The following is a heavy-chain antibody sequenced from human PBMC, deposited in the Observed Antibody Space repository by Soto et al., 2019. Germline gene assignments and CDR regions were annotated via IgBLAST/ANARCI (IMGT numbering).Heavy chain of an antibody. CDR1: GFTFSSYE. CDR2: ISSSGSTI. D-gene: IGHD6-13*01. V-gene: IGHV3-48*03. CDR3: ARAGYSSSWYYYYYGMDV. Sequence: EVQLVESGGGLVQPGGSLRLSCAASGFTFSSYEMNWVRQAPGKGLEWVSYISSSGSTIYYADSVKGRFTISRDNAKNSLYLQMNSLRAEDTAVYYCARAGYSSSWYYYYYGMDVWGQGTTVTVSS. J-gene: IGHJ6*02.